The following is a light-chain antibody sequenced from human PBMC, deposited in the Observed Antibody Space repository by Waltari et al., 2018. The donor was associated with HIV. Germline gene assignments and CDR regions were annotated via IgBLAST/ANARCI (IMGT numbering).Light chain of an antibody. CDR3: QAWDTAAHVV. V-gene: IGLV3-1*01. J-gene: IGLJ2*01. CDR2: QDN. CDR1: AIARNY. Sequence: YVLTTPPSVSLSPGLTATITCYGDAIARNYVSWYQQKTGQSPVLVVYQDNKRPSGIPERFSASNSGNRATLTISGTQALDEADYYCQAWDTAAHVVFGGGTKLTVL.